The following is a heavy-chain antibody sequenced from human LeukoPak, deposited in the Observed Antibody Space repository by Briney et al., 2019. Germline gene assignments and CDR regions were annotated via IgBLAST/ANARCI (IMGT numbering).Heavy chain of an antibody. CDR1: GDPLSSYY. Sequence: SETLSLTCTLSGDPLSSYYESWIRQPPGKGLEWIGYIYYSGSTNYNPSLKSRGIISVDTSKNQCSLKLSSVTAADTAVYYCAGDQPYYDILTGYYPDWYFDLWGRGTLVTVSS. V-gene: IGHV4-59*01. D-gene: IGHD3-9*01. CDR2: IYYSGST. CDR3: AGDQPYYDILTGYYPDWYFDL. J-gene: IGHJ2*01.